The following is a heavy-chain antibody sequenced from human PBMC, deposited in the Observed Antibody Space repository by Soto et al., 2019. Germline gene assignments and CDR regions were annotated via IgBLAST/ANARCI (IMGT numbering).Heavy chain of an antibody. CDR1: GYTFTSYG. CDR2: ISAYNGNT. V-gene: IGHV1-18*01. J-gene: IGHJ6*02. Sequence: ASVKVSCKASGYTFTSYGISWVRQAPGQGLEWMGWISAYNGNTNYAQKLQGRVTMTTDTSTSTAYMELRSLRSDDTAVYYCARDGGDLTYYYYYGMDVWGQGTTVTVSS. CDR3: ARDGGDLTYYYYYGMDV. D-gene: IGHD2-21*02.